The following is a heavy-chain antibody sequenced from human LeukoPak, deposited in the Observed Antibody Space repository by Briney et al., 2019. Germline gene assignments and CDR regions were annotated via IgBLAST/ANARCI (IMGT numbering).Heavy chain of an antibody. CDR2: ISGSGGGT. D-gene: IGHD3-9*01. CDR3: AKASNYDILTGYEDAFDI. V-gene: IGHV3-23*01. Sequence: GGSLRLSCAASGFTFSSYAMSWVRQAPGKGLEWVSAISGSGGGTYYADSVKGRFAISRDTSKNTLYLQMNSLRAEDTAVYYCAKASNYDILTGYEDAFDIWGQGTMVTVSS. CDR1: GFTFSSYA. J-gene: IGHJ3*02.